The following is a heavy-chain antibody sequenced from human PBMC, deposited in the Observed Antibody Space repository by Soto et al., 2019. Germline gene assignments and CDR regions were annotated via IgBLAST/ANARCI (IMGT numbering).Heavy chain of an antibody. D-gene: IGHD2-21*02. V-gene: IGHV1-69*01. CDR2: IIPVVGTA. Sequence: QVQLVQSGTEVKKPGSSVKVSCKASGGTFSNYAISWVRQAPGQGLDWMGGIIPVVGTANYAQKFQGRVTITADVSTNTAYMELRSLRSDDTAVYFCARARRDGGNSGGFFDYWGQGTLVTVSS. J-gene: IGHJ4*02. CDR3: ARARRDGGNSGGFFDY. CDR1: GGTFSNYA.